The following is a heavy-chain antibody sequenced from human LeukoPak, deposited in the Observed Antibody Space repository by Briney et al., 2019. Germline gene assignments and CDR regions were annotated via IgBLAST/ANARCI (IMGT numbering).Heavy chain of an antibody. J-gene: IGHJ4*02. V-gene: IGHV1-69*13. CDR1: GYTFTGYY. CDR3: ASSPLLMTTVTTGIDY. D-gene: IGHD4-11*01. CDR2: IIPILGTA. Sequence: ASVKVSCKASGYTFTGYYMHWVRQAPGQGLEWMGGIIPILGTANYAQKFQGRVTITADESTSTAYMELSSLRSEDTAVYYCASSPLLMTTVTTGIDYWGQGTLVTVSS.